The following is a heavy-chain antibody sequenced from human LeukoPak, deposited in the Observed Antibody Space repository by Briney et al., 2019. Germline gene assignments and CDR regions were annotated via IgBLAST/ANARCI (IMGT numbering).Heavy chain of an antibody. CDR2: ISGSGGST. V-gene: IGHV3-23*01. Sequence: GGSLRLSCAASGFTFSSYAMSWVRQAPGKGLEWASAISGSGGSTYYADSVKGRFTISRDNSKNTLYLQMNSLRAEDTAVYYCARGVRFLEWLLFDYWGQGTPVTVSS. CDR3: ARGVRFLEWLLFDY. D-gene: IGHD3-3*01. J-gene: IGHJ4*02. CDR1: GFTFSSYA.